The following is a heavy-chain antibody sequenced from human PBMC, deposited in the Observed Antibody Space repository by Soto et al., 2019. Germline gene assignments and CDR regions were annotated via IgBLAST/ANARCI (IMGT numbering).Heavy chain of an antibody. D-gene: IGHD4-17*01. V-gene: IGHV4-30-4*01. CDR1: GGSISGGVGGLYY. J-gene: IGHJ2*01. CDR2: IYDSGST. Sequence: QLQLRESGPGLVKPSETLSLTCTVSGGSISGGVGGLYYWSWFRQPPGKGLEWIGYIYDSGSTYYDSSLKVRVTVAVHTSTNQFALRLSSVTAADKAVYYCAREVIPLTTDWYFDLWGRGTLVTVSS. CDR3: AREVIPLTTDWYFDL.